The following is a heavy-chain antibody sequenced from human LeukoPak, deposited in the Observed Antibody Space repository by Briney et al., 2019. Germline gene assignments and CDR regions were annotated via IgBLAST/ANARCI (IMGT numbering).Heavy chain of an antibody. CDR1: GFTFSYHW. V-gene: IGHV3-7*01. CDR2: IKNDGAVK. Sequence: PGGSLRLSCAASGFTFSYHWMTWVRQAPGKGLEWVANIKNDGAVKNYVDSVKGRFTISRDNAKNSLYLQMNSLRAEDTAVYYCAKGSYSKGDFWGQGALVTVSS. D-gene: IGHD6-13*01. CDR3: AKGSYSKGDF. J-gene: IGHJ4*02.